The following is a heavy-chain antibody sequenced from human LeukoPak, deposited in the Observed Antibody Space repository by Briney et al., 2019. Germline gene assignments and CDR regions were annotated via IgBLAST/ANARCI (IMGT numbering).Heavy chain of an antibody. Sequence: ASETLSLTCTVSIGSLNSYFWTWVRQPAGKGLEWIGLVSDTGRAYYNPSLESRVTISLDTSKNQFSLKVTSVTAADTAVYYCARGKEMTRTSGYYSFDFWGQGTLVSVSS. CDR2: VSDTGRA. V-gene: IGHV4-4*07. CDR3: ARGKEMTRTSGYYSFDF. D-gene: IGHD3-9*01. J-gene: IGHJ4*02. CDR1: IGSLNSYF.